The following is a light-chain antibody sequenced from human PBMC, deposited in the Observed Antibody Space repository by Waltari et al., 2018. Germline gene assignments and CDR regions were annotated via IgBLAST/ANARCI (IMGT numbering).Light chain of an antibody. CDR2: DVR. J-gene: IGLJ2*01. CDR3: CSYAGSYTFVV. CDR1: SSDVDGYNY. Sequence: QSALTQPRSVSGSPGQSVTISCTGTSSDVDGYNYFSWYQQHPGKAPKLMLYDVRKRPSGVPDRFSGSKSGNTASLTISGLQAEDEADYYCCSYAGSYTFVVFGGGTKLTVL. V-gene: IGLV2-11*01.